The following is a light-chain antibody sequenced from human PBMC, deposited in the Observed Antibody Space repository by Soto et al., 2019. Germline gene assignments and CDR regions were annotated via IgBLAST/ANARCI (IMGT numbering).Light chain of an antibody. V-gene: IGKV3-20*01. CDR3: QQYGSSPLWT. CDR1: QSVSSSY. CDR2: GAS. Sequence: EIVLTQSPGTLSLSPGERATLSCRASQSVSSSYLAWYQQKRDQAPRLLIYGASSRATGIPDRFSGSGSGTDFTLTISRLEPEDFAVYYCQQYGSSPLWTFGQGTKVEIK. J-gene: IGKJ1*01.